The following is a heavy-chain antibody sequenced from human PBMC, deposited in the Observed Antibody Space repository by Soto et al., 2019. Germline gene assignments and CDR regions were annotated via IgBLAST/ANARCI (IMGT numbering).Heavy chain of an antibody. CDR1: GFTFSSYA. J-gene: IGHJ4*02. CDR3: AKVPSYYDFWSGRSGFDY. V-gene: IGHV3-23*01. D-gene: IGHD3-3*01. Sequence: PGGSLRLSCAASGFTFSSYAMSWVRQAPGKGLEWVSAISGSGGSTYYADSVKGRFTISRDNSKNTLYLQMNSLRAEDTAVYYCAKVPSYYDFWSGRSGFDYWGQGTLVTVSS. CDR2: ISGSGGST.